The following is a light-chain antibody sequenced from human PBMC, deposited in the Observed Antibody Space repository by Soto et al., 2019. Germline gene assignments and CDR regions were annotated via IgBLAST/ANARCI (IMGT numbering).Light chain of an antibody. CDR3: SSYTSSSPLG. CDR1: SSDVGGYNY. Sequence: QSVLTQPASVSGSPGQSITISCTGTSSDVGGYNYVSWYQQHPGKAPKLVIYDVSNRPSGVSNRFSGSKSGNTASLTISGLQAEDEADYYCSSYTSSSPLGFGTGTKVTVL. V-gene: IGLV2-14*01. CDR2: DVS. J-gene: IGLJ1*01.